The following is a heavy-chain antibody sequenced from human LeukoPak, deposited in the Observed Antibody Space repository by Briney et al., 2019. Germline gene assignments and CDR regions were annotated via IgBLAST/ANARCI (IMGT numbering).Heavy chain of an antibody. Sequence: SETLSLTCTVSGGSISSAGYCWSWIRQPAGKGVEWIGRIYASGSTNYNPSLRGRATISVDASKNQISLKLTSVTATDTAVYYCARERDYGGTFDYWGQGTLVTVSS. D-gene: IGHD4-23*01. V-gene: IGHV4-61*02. CDR3: ARERDYGGTFDY. J-gene: IGHJ4*02. CDR2: IYASGST. CDR1: GGSISSAGYC.